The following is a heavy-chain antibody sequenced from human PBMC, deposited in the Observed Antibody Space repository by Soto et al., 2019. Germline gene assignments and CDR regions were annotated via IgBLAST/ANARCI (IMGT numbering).Heavy chain of an antibody. CDR3: ARVPETAESNTKYNCFDP. D-gene: IGHD5-18*01. CDR2: ISAYNGNT. J-gene: IGHJ5*02. V-gene: IGHV1-18*04. Sequence: PGASVKVSCKASGYTFTSYGISWVRQAPGQGLEWMGWISAYNGNTNYAQQLQGRVTMTTDTSTSTSYMELRSLRSDDTAVYYWARVPETAESNTKYNCFDPWGQGTLVTVSS. CDR1: GYTFTSYG.